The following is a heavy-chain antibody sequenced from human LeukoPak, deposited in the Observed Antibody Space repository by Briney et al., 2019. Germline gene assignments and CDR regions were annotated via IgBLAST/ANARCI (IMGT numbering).Heavy chain of an antibody. Sequence: PSETLSLTCTVSGGSISSYYWSWIRQPPGKGLEWIGYIYYSGGTNYNPSLKSRVTISVDTCKNQFSLKLSSVTAADTAVYYCARHGLGYLTTVTTFRSNWFDPWGQGTLVTVSS. D-gene: IGHD4-17*01. CDR1: GGSISSYY. CDR2: IYYSGGT. CDR3: ARHGLGYLTTVTTFRSNWFDP. J-gene: IGHJ5*02. V-gene: IGHV4-59*08.